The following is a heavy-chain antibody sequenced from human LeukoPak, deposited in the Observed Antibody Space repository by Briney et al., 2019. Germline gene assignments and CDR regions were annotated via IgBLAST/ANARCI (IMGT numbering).Heavy chain of an antibody. CDR3: ARDPNYVLLWFGELRD. V-gene: IGHV3-30*04. Sequence: GGSLRLSCAASGFTFSRYAMHCVREAPGKGLEGVAVISDDGSNKYYADSVKGRYTISRDNSKNTLYLQMNSLRAEDTAVYCCARDPNYVLLWFGELRDWGQGTLVTVSS. D-gene: IGHD3-10*01. CDR2: ISDDGSNK. CDR1: GFTFSRYA. J-gene: IGHJ1*01.